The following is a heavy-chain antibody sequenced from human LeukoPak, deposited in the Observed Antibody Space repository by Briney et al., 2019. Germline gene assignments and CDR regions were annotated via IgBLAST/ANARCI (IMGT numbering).Heavy chain of an antibody. CDR1: GCTFDDYA. CDR3: AKEGYYDYYMDV. CDR2: ISWNSGSI. J-gene: IGHJ6*03. V-gene: IGHV3-9*03. D-gene: IGHD3-22*01. Sequence: SLRLSCAASGCTFDDYAMHWVRQAPGKGLELVSGISWNSGSIGYADSVKGRFTISRDNAKNSLYLQMNSLRAEDMALYYCAKEGYYDYYMDVWGKGTTVTVFS.